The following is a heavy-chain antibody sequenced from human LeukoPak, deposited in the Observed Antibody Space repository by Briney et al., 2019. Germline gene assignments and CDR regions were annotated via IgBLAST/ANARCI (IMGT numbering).Heavy chain of an antibody. D-gene: IGHD3-10*01. CDR1: KFIFSDYG. J-gene: IGHJ4*02. CDR2: IWYDGSDE. CDR3: AKGGGELGSGSLDY. V-gene: IGHV3-30*02. Sequence: GGSLRLSCAASKFIFSDYGMHWVRQAPGKGLEWVAFIWYDGSDEYYADSVKGRLTISRDNSKNTLYLQMNSLTTEDTAVYYCAKGGGELGSGSLDYWGQGTLVTVSS.